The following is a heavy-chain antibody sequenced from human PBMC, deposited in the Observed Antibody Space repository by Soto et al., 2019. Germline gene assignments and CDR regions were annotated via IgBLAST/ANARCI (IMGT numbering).Heavy chain of an antibody. J-gene: IGHJ4*02. CDR1: GSSFTGHY. D-gene: IGHD4-17*01. V-gene: IGHV1-2*02. CDR2: INPKSGGT. CDR3: ARGGTDGDYTGVDH. Sequence: QVQLVQSGAEVQKPGASVKVSCKPLGSSFTGHYMIWVRQAPGQGLGWVGWINPKSGGTSYAQKSQGRVAMTRDTSIGAAYMELSDLRSDDSAVYYCARGGTDGDYTGVDHWGQGTLVTVSS.